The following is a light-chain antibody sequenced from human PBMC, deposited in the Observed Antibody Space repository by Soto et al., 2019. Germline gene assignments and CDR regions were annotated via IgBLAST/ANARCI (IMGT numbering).Light chain of an antibody. Sequence: MTQSPATRSATTGETTTLSYSSSQSVSSNLDWYQQKPGQAPRLLIYATSTMETGIPARFSGSGSGTEFTLTISSLQSEDFAVYYCQQYNNWPALTFGGGTKVDIK. CDR1: QSVSSN. V-gene: IGKV3-15*01. CDR2: ATS. CDR3: QQYNNWPALT. J-gene: IGKJ4*01.